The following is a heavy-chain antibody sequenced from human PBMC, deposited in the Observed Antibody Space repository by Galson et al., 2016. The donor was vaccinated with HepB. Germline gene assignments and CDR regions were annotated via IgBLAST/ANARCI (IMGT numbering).Heavy chain of an antibody. Sequence: SVKVSCKASGGTFSSSAISWVRQAPGQGLEWMGGIIPIFGTPNYAQKFQGRVTITADESTSTAYMELNSLISEDTAVFYCASGRPELLESQFYYNGMDVWGQGTTVTVSS. J-gene: IGHJ6*02. D-gene: IGHD2-15*01. CDR1: GGTFSSSA. CDR2: IIPIFGTP. V-gene: IGHV1-69*13. CDR3: ASGRPELLESQFYYNGMDV.